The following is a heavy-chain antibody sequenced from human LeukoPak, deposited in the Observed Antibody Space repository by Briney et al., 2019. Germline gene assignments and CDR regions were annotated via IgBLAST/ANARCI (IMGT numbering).Heavy chain of an antibody. CDR2: ITWDGRSN. CDR3: AKDMRYMGSSSPFDY. J-gene: IGHJ4*02. D-gene: IGHD6-6*01. CDR1: GFTFELYA. Sequence: GGSLRLSCAASGFTFELYAMHWVPQAPGKGLEWVSLITWDGRSNYYGESVKGRFTISRDNSKNSLYLQMNSLTTEDTAFYYCAKDMRYMGSSSPFDYWGQGTLVTVSS. V-gene: IGHV3-43*01.